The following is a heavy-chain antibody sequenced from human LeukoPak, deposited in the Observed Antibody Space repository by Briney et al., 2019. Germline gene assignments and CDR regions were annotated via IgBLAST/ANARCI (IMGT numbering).Heavy chain of an antibody. CDR1: GYSFSTYW. D-gene: IGHD3-22*01. CDR3: ALVRYYYDSSGYIPPHY. Sequence: GESLKISCKASGYSFSTYWIGWVRQMPGKGLEWMAIIYPGDSDTRYSPSFQGQVTISADKSISTAYLQWSSLKASDTAMYYCALVRYYYDSSGYIPPHYWGQGTLVTVSS. V-gene: IGHV5-51*01. CDR2: IYPGDSDT. J-gene: IGHJ4*02.